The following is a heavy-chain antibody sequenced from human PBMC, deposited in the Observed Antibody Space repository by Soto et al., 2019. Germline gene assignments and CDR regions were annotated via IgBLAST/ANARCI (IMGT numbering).Heavy chain of an antibody. CDR2: MFHSGGA. CDR3: AKGNVDSMLEY. CDR1: DGSISTYDW. J-gene: IGHJ4*02. Sequence: SETLSLTCVVSDGSISTYDWWTWVRQPPGKGLEWIGKMFHSGGADYSPSLKSRVTISADSSKNHFSLRLTAVTAADTAVYYCAKGNVDSMLEYWGQGTQVTVSS. V-gene: IGHV4-4*02. D-gene: IGHD3-3*01.